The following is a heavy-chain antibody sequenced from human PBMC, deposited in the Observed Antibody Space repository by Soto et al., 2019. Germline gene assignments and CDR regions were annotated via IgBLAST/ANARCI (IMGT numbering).Heavy chain of an antibody. CDR1: GDSVSSNNAA. CDR2: TYYRSKWYN. CDR3: ARAHLIASRLMWYLDL. V-gene: IGHV6-1*01. Sequence: QPLSLTSAISGDSVSSNNAACHWIRQSPSRGLEWLGRTYYRSKWYNDYAMSVKGRITINPDTSKDHFSLQLNSVTPEDTAVYYCARAHLIASRLMWYLDLWGRGTLVTVSS. J-gene: IGHJ2*01. D-gene: IGHD6-6*01.